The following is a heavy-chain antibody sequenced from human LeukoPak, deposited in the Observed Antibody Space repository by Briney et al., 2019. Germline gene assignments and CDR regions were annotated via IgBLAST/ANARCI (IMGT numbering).Heavy chain of an antibody. J-gene: IGHJ4*02. CDR1: GGTFSSYA. V-gene: IGHV1-69*01. D-gene: IGHD4-23*01. CDR2: SIPMFGTA. Sequence: SVKVSCKASGGTFSSYAISWVRQAPGQGLEWMGGSIPMFGTANYAPKFRGRVTITAVESMSTAYMELTSLRYEDTAVYYCARGWLAETTVVTPYHYWGQGTLVTVSS. CDR3: ARGWLAETTVVTPYHY.